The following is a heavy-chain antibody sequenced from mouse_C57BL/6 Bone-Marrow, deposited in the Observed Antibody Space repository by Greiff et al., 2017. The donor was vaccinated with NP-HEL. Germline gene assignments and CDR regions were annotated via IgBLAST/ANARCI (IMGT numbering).Heavy chain of an antibody. J-gene: IGHJ2*01. D-gene: IGHD1-1*01. CDR1: GYTFTSYG. Sequence: VKLMESGAELARPGASVKLSCKASGYTFTSYGISWVKQRTGQGLEWIGEIYPRSGNTYYNEKFKGKATLTADKSSSTAYMELRSLTSEDSAVYFCAAPYYYGSSDNYWGQGTTLTVSS. CDR3: AAPYYYGSSDNY. CDR2: IYPRSGNT. V-gene: IGHV1-81*01.